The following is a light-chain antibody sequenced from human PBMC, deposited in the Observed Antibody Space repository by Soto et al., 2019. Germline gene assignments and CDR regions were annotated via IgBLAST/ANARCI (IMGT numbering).Light chain of an antibody. Sequence: EIVMTQSPATLSVSPGERATLSCRASQSVSSNLAWYQQKPGQAPRLLIYGASTRATGIPARFTGSGSATDFTLTISRLEPEDFGIYYCHQYGTSPLTFGGGTKVDIK. CDR1: QSVSSN. V-gene: IGKV3-15*01. CDR3: HQYGTSPLT. J-gene: IGKJ4*01. CDR2: GAS.